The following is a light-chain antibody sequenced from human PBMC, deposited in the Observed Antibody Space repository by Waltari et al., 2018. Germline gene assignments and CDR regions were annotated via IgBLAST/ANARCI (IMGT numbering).Light chain of an antibody. V-gene: IGKV3D-15*01. CDR2: GAS. J-gene: IGKJ3*01. CDR1: QSDGIN. CDR3: QQYNNWLVIT. Sequence: EIVMTQSPTTLSVSPGERATLSCRASQSDGINLAWYQQKPGQAPRLLIYGASTRATGIPARFSGSGSRTEFTLTISSLQSEDFAIYYCQQYNNWLVITFGPGTKVDIK.